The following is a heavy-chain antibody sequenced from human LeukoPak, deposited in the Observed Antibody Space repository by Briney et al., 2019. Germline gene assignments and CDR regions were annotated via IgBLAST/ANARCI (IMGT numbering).Heavy chain of an antibody. Sequence: GGSLRLSCADAGFTVSSDYMSWVRQAPGKGLEWVSVIYSGGSTFYADPVKGRFTISRDNSKNTLHLQMNSLRVEDTAIYYCARGTIARLGPFDCWGQGTLVIVSS. V-gene: IGHV3-53*01. CDR3: ARGTIARLGPFDC. CDR2: IYSGGST. CDR1: GFTVSSDY. D-gene: IGHD6-6*01. J-gene: IGHJ4*02.